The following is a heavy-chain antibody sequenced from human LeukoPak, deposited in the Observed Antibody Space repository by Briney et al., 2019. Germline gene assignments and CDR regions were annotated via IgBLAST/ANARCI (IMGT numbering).Heavy chain of an antibody. V-gene: IGHV3-21*01. D-gene: IGHD2-15*01. J-gene: IGHJ5*02. CDR3: ARDKGYCSGGSCYDWFDP. Sequence: PGGSRLSCAASGFTFSSYSMNWVRQAPGKGLEWVSSIISSSSSYIYYADSVKGRFTISRDNAKNSLYLQMNSLRAEDTAVYHCARDKGYCSGGSCYDWFDPWGQGTLVTVSS. CDR2: IISSSSSYI. CDR1: GFTFSSYS.